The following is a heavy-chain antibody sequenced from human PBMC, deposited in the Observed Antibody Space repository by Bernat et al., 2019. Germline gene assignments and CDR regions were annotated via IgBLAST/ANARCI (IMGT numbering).Heavy chain of an antibody. V-gene: IGHV3-23*04. J-gene: IGHJ4*02. CDR1: GFTFSNYA. CDR3: AKDVSSSGWYGNFDY. Sequence: EVQLVESGGGLVQPGGSLRLSCAASGFTFSNYAMSWVRQAPGKGLEWISAISGSGVNSYSADSVKGRFSVSRDNSKNTVYLQMIGLRAADTAVYYCAKDVSSSGWYGNFDYWGQGILITVSS. CDR2: ISGSGVNS. D-gene: IGHD6-19*01.